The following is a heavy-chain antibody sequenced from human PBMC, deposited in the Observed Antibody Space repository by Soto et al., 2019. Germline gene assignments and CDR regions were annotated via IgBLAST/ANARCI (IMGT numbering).Heavy chain of an antibody. D-gene: IGHD3-10*01. Sequence: QVQLQESGPGLVKPSGTLSLTCAVSGGSISSSNWWSWVRQPPGKGLGWIGEIYHSGSTNYNPSPKSRVTISVDKSKNHFSVKLSSVTAAETAVYYCARDYMVRGVMRWFDPWGQGTLVTVSS. CDR2: IYHSGST. CDR1: GGSISSSNW. V-gene: IGHV4-4*02. J-gene: IGHJ5*02. CDR3: ARDYMVRGVMRWFDP.